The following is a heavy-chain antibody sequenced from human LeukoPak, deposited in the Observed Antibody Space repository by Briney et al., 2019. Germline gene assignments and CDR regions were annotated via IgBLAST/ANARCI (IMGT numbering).Heavy chain of an antibody. V-gene: IGHV4-39*01. CDR1: GGSISSSSYY. J-gene: IGHJ6*02. Sequence: SETLSLTCTVSGGSISSSSYYWGWIRQPPGKGLEWIGSIYYSGSTYYNPSLKSRVTISVDTSNNQFSLKLSSVTAADTAVYYCARLDRHYYYYGMDVWGQGTTVTVSS. CDR3: ARLDRHYYYYGMDV. CDR2: IYYSGST.